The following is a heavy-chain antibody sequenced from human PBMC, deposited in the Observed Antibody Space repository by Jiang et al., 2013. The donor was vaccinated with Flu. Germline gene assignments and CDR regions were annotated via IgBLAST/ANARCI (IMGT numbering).Heavy chain of an antibody. V-gene: IGHV3-53*01. Sequence: QLVESGGGLIQPGGSLRLSCAASGFTVSSNYMSWVRQAPGKGLEWVSVIYSGGSTYYADSVKGRFTISRDNSKNTLYLQMNSLRAEDTAVYYCARDEGFGYYYYGMDVWGQGTTVTVSS. D-gene: IGHD3-16*01. CDR2: IYSGGST. CDR3: ARDEGFGYYYYGMDV. CDR1: GFTVSSNY. J-gene: IGHJ6*02.